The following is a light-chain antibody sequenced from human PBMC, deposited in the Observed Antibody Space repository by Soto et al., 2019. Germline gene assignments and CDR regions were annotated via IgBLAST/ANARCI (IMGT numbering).Light chain of an antibody. Sequence: QSVLTQPASVSGSPGQSITISCTGTSSDVGSYNLVSWYQQHPGKAPKLMIYEVSKRPSGVSNRFSGSKSGTSASLAISGLRSEDEADYYCAAWDDSLSAPGVVFGGGTKLTVL. CDR2: EVS. CDR1: SSDVGSYNL. CDR3: AAWDDSLSAPGVV. J-gene: IGLJ2*01. V-gene: IGLV2-14*02.